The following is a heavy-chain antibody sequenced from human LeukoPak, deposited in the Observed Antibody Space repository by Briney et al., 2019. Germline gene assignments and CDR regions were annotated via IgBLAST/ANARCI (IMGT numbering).Heavy chain of an antibody. CDR2: INPNSGGT. CDR3: ARDHNIVAPFDY. V-gene: IGHV1-2*01. CDR1: GYTFTGYY. J-gene: IGHJ4*02. D-gene: IGHD5-12*01. Sequence: ASVKVSCKASGYTFTGYYMHWVRQAPGQGLEWMGRINPNSGGTNYSQKFQGRVTITRDTSASTAYMELSSLRSEDTVVYYCARDHNIVAPFDYWGQGTLVTVSS.